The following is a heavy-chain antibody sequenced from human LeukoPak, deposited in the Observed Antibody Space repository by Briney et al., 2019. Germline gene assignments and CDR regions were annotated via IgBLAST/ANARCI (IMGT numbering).Heavy chain of an antibody. J-gene: IGHJ4*02. CDR3: ARDTDYGDSGLDY. V-gene: IGHV3-21*01. CDR2: ISSSSSYI. CDR1: GFTFSSDS. D-gene: IGHD4-17*01. Sequence: GSLRLSCAASGFTFSSDSMNWVRQAPGKGLEWVSSISSSSSYIYYADSVKGRFTISRDNAKNSLYLQMNSLRAEDTAVYYCARDTDYGDSGLDYWGQGTLVTVSS.